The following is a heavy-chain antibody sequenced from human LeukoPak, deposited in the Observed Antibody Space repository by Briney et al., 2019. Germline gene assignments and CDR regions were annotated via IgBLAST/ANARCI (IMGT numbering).Heavy chain of an antibody. Sequence: GGSLRLSCSASGFTFSYYAIHWVPQAPGKGLEGLALIWSDGSNKYYADSVKGRITIPRDNSKNTVYLQMNSLRAEDTAVYYCARELFSSGSCPDGWGQGTLVTVSS. D-gene: IGHD3-10*01. CDR1: GFTFSYYA. J-gene: IGHJ4*02. V-gene: IGHV3-33*01. CDR3: ARELFSSGSCPDG. CDR2: IWSDGSNK.